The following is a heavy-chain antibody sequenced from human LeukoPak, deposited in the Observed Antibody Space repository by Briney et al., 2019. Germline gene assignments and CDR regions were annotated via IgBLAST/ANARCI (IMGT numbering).Heavy chain of an antibody. D-gene: IGHD3-22*01. CDR1: GFIFTSYS. J-gene: IGHJ4*02. Sequence: PGGSLRLSCAASGFIFTSYSMNWVRQAPGKGLEWISYISSSSSTIYYADSVRGRFTISTDNAKNSLYLQMNSLRAEDTAVYYCARGFHRYNYDSGAYSVYWGQGTLVTVSS. V-gene: IGHV3-48*01. CDR3: ARGFHRYNYDSGAYSVY. CDR2: ISSSSSTI.